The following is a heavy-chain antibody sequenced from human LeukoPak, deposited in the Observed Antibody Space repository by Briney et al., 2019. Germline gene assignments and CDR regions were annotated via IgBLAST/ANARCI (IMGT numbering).Heavy chain of an antibody. CDR2: MNPNSGNT. CDR3: ARRQYGSGSPLYY. D-gene: IGHD3-10*01. J-gene: IGHJ4*02. Sequence: ASLKVSCKASGYTFTSYDINWVRQTTGQGLEWMGWMNPNSGNTGYAQKFQGRVTITGNTSITTAYMELSSLRSEDTAVYYCARRQYGSGSPLYYWGQGTLVTVSS. V-gene: IGHV1-8*03. CDR1: GYTFTSYD.